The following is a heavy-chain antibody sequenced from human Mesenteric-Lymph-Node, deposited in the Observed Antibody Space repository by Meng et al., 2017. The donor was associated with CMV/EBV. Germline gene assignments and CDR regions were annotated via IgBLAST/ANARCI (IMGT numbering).Heavy chain of an antibody. CDR1: GFTFSSYA. CDR3: ARDLRGTTNNYYDSSGDNDI. CDR2: ISYDGSNK. J-gene: IGHJ3*02. D-gene: IGHD3-22*01. Sequence: GESLKISCAASGFTFSSYAMHWVRQAPGKGLEWVAVISYDGSNKYYADSVKGRFTISRDNSKNTLYLQMNSLRAEDTAVYYCARDLRGTTNNYYDSSGDNDIWGQGTMVTVSS. V-gene: IGHV3-30*14.